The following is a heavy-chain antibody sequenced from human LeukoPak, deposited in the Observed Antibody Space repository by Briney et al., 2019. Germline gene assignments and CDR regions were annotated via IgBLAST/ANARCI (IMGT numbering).Heavy chain of an antibody. CDR3: ATGTVGTTSRFQH. V-gene: IGHV3-48*01. D-gene: IGHD1-14*01. J-gene: IGHJ1*01. CDR2: ISDSSSSI. CDR1: GFTFSVYR. Sequence: PGGSLRLSCAASGFTFSVYRMTWVRQAPGKGLEWLSYISDSSSSIYYADSVKGRFTISRDNAKNSLYLQMKSLRAADAAVYYCATGTVGTTSRFQHWGQGTLVTVSS.